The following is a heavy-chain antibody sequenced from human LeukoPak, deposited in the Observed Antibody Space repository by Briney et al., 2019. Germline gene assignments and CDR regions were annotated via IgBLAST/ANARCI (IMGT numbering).Heavy chain of an antibody. J-gene: IGHJ3*02. Sequence: ASVKVSCKASGYTFTIYGISWVRQAPGQGLEWMGGISAYNGNTNYAQKLQGRVTMTTDTSTSTAYMELRSLRSDDTAVYYCATRITMVREDAFDIWGQGTMVTVSS. CDR3: ATRITMVREDAFDI. CDR1: GYTFTIYG. V-gene: IGHV1-18*01. CDR2: ISAYNGNT. D-gene: IGHD3-10*01.